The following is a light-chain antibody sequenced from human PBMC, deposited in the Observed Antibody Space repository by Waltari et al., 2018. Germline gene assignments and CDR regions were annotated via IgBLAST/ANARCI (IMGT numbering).Light chain of an antibody. V-gene: IGKV2-30*02. CDR2: RVS. CDR3: MQGTHWPYT. Sequence: EVVMTQSPLSLPVTLGQPASISCKSSQSLVHSDGNTHLNWFQQRPGQSPRRLIYRVSNRDSGVPDRFSGSGSVTDFTLKISRVEAEDVGVYYCMQGTHWPYTFGRGTKLDIK. J-gene: IGKJ2*01. CDR1: QSLVHSDGNTH.